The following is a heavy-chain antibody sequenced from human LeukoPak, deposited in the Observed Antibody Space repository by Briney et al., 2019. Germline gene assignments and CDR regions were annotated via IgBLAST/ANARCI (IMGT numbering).Heavy chain of an antibody. CDR2: IYYSGST. D-gene: IGHD3-22*01. CDR1: GGSISSYY. CDR3: ARTTYYYDSSGYYSYYYYYYMDV. J-gene: IGHJ6*03. Sequence: PSETLSLTCTVSGGSISSYYWSWIRQPPGKGLEWIGYIYYSGSTNYNPSLTSRVTISVDKSKNQCSLKLSSVTAADTAVYYCARTTYYYDSSGYYSYYYYYYMDVWGKGTTVTISS. V-gene: IGHV4-59*01.